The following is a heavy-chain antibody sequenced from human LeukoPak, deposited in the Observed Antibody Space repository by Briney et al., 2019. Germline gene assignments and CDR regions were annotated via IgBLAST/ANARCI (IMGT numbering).Heavy chain of an antibody. D-gene: IGHD4-17*01. CDR2: ISDSGST. Sequence: SETLSLTCTVSGVSMNNYYWSWIRQAPGKGLEWIGYISDSGSTNYNPSLRSRVTISVDTSKNQFSLKLSSVTAADTALYYCARYDYGDCWFDPWGQGTLVTVSS. V-gene: IGHV4-59*01. J-gene: IGHJ5*02. CDR1: GVSMNNYY. CDR3: ARYDYGDCWFDP.